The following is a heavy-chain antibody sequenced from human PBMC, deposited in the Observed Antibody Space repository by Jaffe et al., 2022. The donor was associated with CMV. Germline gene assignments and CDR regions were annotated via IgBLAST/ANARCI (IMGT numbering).Heavy chain of an antibody. J-gene: IGHJ2*01. Sequence: EVQLVQSGAEVKKSGESLKISCKASGYNFANSWIGWVRQMPGKGLDWMGTIYPGDSDTRYSPSFQGQVTISVDKSINTAYLQWSSLKASDTATYYCARRPPEWEVGNFDLWGRGTRVTVSS. V-gene: IGHV5-51*01. CDR2: IYPGDSDT. CDR3: ARRPPEWEVGNFDL. CDR1: GYNFANSW. D-gene: IGHD1-26*01.